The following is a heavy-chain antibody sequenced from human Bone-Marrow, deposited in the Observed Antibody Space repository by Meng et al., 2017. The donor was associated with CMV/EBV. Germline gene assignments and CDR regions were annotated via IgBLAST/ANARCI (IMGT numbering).Heavy chain of an antibody. D-gene: IGHD2-2*01. CDR1: GFTVSSNY. J-gene: IGHJ6*02. CDR2: IYSGGST. CDR3: ARVIPAALYGMDV. V-gene: IGHV3-53*01. Sequence: GESLKISCAASGFTVSSNYMSWVRQAPGKGLEWVSVIYSGGSTYYADSVKGRFTISRDNSKNTLYLQMNSLRAEDTAVYYCARVIPAALYGMDVWGQGTKVTVSS.